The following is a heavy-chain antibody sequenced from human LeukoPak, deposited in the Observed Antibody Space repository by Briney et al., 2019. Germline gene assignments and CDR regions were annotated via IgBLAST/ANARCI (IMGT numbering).Heavy chain of an antibody. D-gene: IGHD6-19*01. CDR3: ARGGSGWPLNFGY. V-gene: IGHV1-69*05. Sequence: SVKVSCKASGGTFSSYAISWVRQAPGQGLEWMGRIIPIFGTANYAQKFQGRVTITTDESTSTAYMELSSLRSEDTAVYYCARGGSGWPLNFGYWGQGTLVIVSS. CDR1: GGTFSSYA. CDR2: IIPIFGTA. J-gene: IGHJ4*02.